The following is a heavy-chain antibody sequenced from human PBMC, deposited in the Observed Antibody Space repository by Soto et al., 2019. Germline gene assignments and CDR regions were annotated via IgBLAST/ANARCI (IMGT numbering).Heavy chain of an antibody. Sequence: GGSLRLSCAASGFTFSSYAMSWVRQAPGKGLEWVSAISGSGGSTYYADSVKGRFTISRDNSKNTLYLQMNSLRAEDTAVYYCAKPNTMVRGVIIGQPDYWGQGTLVTVSS. CDR3: AKPNTMVRGVIIGQPDY. CDR1: GFTFSSYA. J-gene: IGHJ4*02. V-gene: IGHV3-23*01. D-gene: IGHD3-10*01. CDR2: ISGSGGST.